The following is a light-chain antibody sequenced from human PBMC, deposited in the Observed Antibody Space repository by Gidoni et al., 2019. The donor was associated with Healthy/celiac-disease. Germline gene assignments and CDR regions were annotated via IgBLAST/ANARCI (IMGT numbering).Light chain of an antibody. J-gene: IGLJ1*01. CDR1: SSDVGGYNY. CDR2: DVS. V-gene: IGLV2-14*01. Sequence: QPALTQPASVSGFPGQSITISCTGTSSDVGGYNYVSWYQQHPGKAPKLMIYDVSNRPSGVSNRFSGSKSGNTASLTISGLQAEDEADYYCSSYTSSSTLAVFGTGTKVTVL. CDR3: SSYTSSSTLAV.